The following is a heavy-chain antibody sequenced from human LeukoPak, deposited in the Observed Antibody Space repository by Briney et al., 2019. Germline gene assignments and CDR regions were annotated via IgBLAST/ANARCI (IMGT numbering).Heavy chain of an antibody. J-gene: IGHJ4*02. V-gene: IGHV3-30*03. CDR3: ARAAYSSSPDY. CDR2: ILNDGSSK. Sequence: PGGSLRLSRVASGFAFSSYGMHWVRQAPGKGLEWVAVILNDGSSKYYADSVKGRFTISRDNAKNSLFLQMNSLRDEDTAVYYCARAAYSSSPDYWGQGTLVTVSS. CDR1: GFAFSSYG. D-gene: IGHD6-13*01.